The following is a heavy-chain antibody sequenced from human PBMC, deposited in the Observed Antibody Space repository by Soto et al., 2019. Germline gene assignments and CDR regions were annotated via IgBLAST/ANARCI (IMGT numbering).Heavy chain of an antibody. D-gene: IGHD6-13*01. J-gene: IGHJ4*02. CDR2: MSGSTTSV. V-gene: IGHV3-23*01. CDR3: AKPFGSNWLLDY. Sequence: EVQLLESGGGLVQPGGSLRLSCAASGFTFSDYGMSWVRQATGKGLEWLAAMSGSTTSVYYADSVKGRFTISRDNSKNTRFLQMTSLRADDTAVYYCAKPFGSNWLLDYWGLGTLLTVSS. CDR1: GFTFSDYG.